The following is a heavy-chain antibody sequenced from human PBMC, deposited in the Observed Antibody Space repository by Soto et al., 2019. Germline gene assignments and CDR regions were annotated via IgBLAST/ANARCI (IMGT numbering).Heavy chain of an antibody. CDR3: ARFFAAGTRGYLDS. CDR2: MSGSGDNA. Sequence: EVQLLESGGGLVQPGGSLRLSCAASGFIFSSYAMSWVRQAPGKGLEWVSAMSGSGDNAYYADSVKGRFTIARGNSKNLLTLQMESLRAEDTAIYYCARFFAAGTRGYLDSWGQGTLVTVSS. D-gene: IGHD3-3*01. V-gene: IGHV3-23*01. CDR1: GFIFSSYA. J-gene: IGHJ4*02.